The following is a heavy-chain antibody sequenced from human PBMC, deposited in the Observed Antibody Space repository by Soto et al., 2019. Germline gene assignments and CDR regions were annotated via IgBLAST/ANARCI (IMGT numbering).Heavy chain of an antibody. Sequence: SETLSLTCAVYGGSFSGYYWSWIRQPPGKGLEWIGEINHSGSTNYNPSLKSRVTISVDTSKNQFSLKLSSVTAADTAVYYCTRVPDYWGQGTLVTVSS. CDR3: TRVPDY. CDR1: GGSFSGYY. V-gene: IGHV4-34*01. J-gene: IGHJ4*02. CDR2: INHSGST.